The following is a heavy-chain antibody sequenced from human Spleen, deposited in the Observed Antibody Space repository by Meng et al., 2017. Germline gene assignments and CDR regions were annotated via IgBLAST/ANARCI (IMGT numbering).Heavy chain of an antibody. V-gene: IGHV1-2*06. J-gene: IGHJ4*02. D-gene: IGHD6-25*01. CDR3: ARDEDISAAGKLFGDY. CDR1: GYNFPDYH. CDR2: INPKSGDT. Sequence: QVRLVQPAAEVKKPVASVKVSCKPPGYNFPDYHIHWVRRAPGQGLEWMGRINPKSGDTHYAQKFQARVTMTGDTSISTAYMELSGLRSDDTAMYYCARDEDISAAGKLFGDYWGQGTLVTVSS.